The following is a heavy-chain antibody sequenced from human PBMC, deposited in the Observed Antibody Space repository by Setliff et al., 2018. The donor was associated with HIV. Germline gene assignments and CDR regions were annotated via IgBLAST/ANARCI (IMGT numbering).Heavy chain of an antibody. J-gene: IGHJ3*02. CDR1: GGSISSYF. D-gene: IGHD2-21*02. Sequence: PSETLSLTCTVSGGSISSYFWSWIRQPPGKGLEWIGYMSYSGSTYYNPPLNSRIILSVDTSKNQFSLKLSSVTAADTALYYCARSDSYCAGDCYGVDGVDAFDIWGQGTMVTVSS. CDR3: ARSDSYCAGDCYGVDGVDAFDI. V-gene: IGHV4-59*01. CDR2: MSYSGST.